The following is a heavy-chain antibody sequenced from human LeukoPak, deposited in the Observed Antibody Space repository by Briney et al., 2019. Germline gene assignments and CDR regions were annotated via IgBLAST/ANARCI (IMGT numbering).Heavy chain of an antibody. V-gene: IGHV3-23*01. J-gene: IGHJ6*02. CDR3: AKAPVWNYYYGLDV. CDR2: ITTSGST. D-gene: IGHD2-21*01. CDR1: GLTASRNV. Sequence: GGSLRLSCAASGLTASRNVNNAMSWVRHAPWKGLEWVSGITTSGSTYYADSVKGRFTISRENSNNTLYLHMDSLRAEDTAVYYCAKAPVWNYYYGLDVWGQGTTVTVSS.